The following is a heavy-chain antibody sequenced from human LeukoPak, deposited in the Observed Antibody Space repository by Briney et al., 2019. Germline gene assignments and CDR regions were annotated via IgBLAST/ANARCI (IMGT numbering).Heavy chain of an antibody. CDR3: ARQPSDAFDI. CDR1: GGSISSGDSY. Sequence: SETLSLTCTVSGGSISSGDSYWSWIRQPPGKGLEWIGYIFYSGSIYYNPSLKSRVTISLDTSKSQFSLKLSSVTAADTAVYYCARQPSDAFDIWGQGTMVTVSS. CDR2: IFYSGSI. J-gene: IGHJ3*02. V-gene: IGHV4-30-4*08.